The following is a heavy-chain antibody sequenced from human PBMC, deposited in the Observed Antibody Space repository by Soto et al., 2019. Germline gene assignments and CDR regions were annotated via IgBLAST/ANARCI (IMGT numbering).Heavy chain of an antibody. V-gene: IGHV4-30-4*01. CDR2: IDYTGNT. D-gene: IGHD3-22*01. CDR1: GASISGGDYY. CDR3: ARATYDSSTYYLDY. J-gene: IGHJ4*02. Sequence: QVQLQESGPGLVKPSQTLSLTCTVSGASISGGDYYWTWIRQPPGKGLEWIGSIDYTGNTYSNPSLVSRLSISVDPSNNQFALRLTSVTAPDTAISYCARATYDSSTYYLDYWGQGTLVTVSS.